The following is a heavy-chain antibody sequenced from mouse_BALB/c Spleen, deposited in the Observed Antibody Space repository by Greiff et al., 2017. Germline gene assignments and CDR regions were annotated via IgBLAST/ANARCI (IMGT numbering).Heavy chain of an antibody. CDR2: IDPETGGT. J-gene: IGHJ2*01. D-gene: IGHD2-2*01. CDR1: GYTFTDYD. CDR3: TKSTMHTTAYNFAY. V-gene: IGHV1-15*01. Sequence: VQLQQSGAELVRPGASVTLSCKASGYTFTDYDMHWVKQTPVHGLEWIGAIDPETGGTAYKQKFKGKATLTADKSSSTAYMELRSLTSEDSAVYSCTKSTMHTTAYNFAYWGQGTPLTVSA.